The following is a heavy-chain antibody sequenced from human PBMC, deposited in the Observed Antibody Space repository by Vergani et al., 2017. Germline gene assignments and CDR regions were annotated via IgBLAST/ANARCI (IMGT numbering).Heavy chain of an antibody. CDR3: ASKRGACRAAYCHSYDF. CDR2: IHSDGST. D-gene: IGHD2-15*01. Sequence: EVQLVESGGGLVQPGGSLRLSCAASGFIFSNYWMHWVRQAPGKGLVWVSRIHSDGSTRYADSVKGRFTISRDNAKNTLYLQMNSLRVEDTAVYYCASKRGACRAAYCHSYDFWGPGTMVGVSS. J-gene: IGHJ4*02. CDR1: GFIFSNYW. V-gene: IGHV3-74*01.